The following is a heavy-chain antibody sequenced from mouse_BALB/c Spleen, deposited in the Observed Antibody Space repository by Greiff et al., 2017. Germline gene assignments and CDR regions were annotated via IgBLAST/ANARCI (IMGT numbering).Heavy chain of an antibody. D-gene: IGHD4-1*01. V-gene: IGHV5-9*03. Sequence: EVKVVESGGGLVKPGGSLKLSCAASGFTFSSYTMSWVRQTPEKRLEWVATISSGGGNTYYPDSVKGRFTISRDNAKNNLYLQMSSLRSEDTALYYCATGTDYFDYWGQGTTLTVSS. CDR3: ATGTDYFDY. CDR2: ISSGGGNT. J-gene: IGHJ2*01. CDR1: GFTFSSYT.